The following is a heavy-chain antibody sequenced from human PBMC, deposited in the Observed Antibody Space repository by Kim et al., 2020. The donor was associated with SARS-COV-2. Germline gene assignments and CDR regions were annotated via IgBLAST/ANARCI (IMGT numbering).Heavy chain of an antibody. CDR2: INPKNGGT. Sequence: ASVKVSCKTSGYSFTAFYIHWVRQAPGQGLEYMGWINPKNGGTGYAQRFQGRVTMTKDTSVTTAYVDLNRLRSDDTAVYYCVRTLKSPGGDYWGQGTLVTVSS. D-gene: IGHD3-10*01. CDR1: GYSFTAFY. V-gene: IGHV1-2*02. J-gene: IGHJ4*02. CDR3: VRTLKSPGGDY.